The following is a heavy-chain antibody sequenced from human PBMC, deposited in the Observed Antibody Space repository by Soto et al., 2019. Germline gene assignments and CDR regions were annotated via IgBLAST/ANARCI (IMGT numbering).Heavy chain of an antibody. J-gene: IGHJ2*01. CDR2: DSGIGGRT. D-gene: IGHD2-21*01. V-gene: IGHV3-23*01. CDR1: GFTFSSHG. CDR3: ANRPCDSDLCFEL. Sequence: TGGSLRLCCAASGFTFSSHGLRWVRQAPGKVLEWVSGDSGIGGRTYYADSVKGRFTISRDNSNNTLYLQMYSLRAEDTAVYYGANRPCDSDLCFELWGRGTLVPVSS.